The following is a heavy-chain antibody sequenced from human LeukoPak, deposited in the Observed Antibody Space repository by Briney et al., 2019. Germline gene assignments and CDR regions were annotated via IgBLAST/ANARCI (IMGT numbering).Heavy chain of an antibody. J-gene: IGHJ4*02. CDR1: GFTFSSYW. V-gene: IGHV3-7*01. Sequence: GGSLRLSCAASGFTFSSYWMSWVRQAPGKGLEWVANIKQDGSEKYYVDSVKGRFTISRDNAKNSLYLQMNSLRAEDTAVYYCAKKSVAGAKRSHPSPYYFDYWGQGTLVTVSS. D-gene: IGHD6-19*01. CDR3: AKKSVAGAKRSHPSPYYFDY. CDR2: IKQDGSEK.